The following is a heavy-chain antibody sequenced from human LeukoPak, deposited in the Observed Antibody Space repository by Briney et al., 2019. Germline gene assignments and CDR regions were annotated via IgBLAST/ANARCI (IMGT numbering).Heavy chain of an antibody. CDR2: VYYFGDT. Sequence: PSETLSLTCTVSGDSISSSSYYWGWVRQPPGKGLEWIGSVYYFGDTYYSPSLESRVTISIDTSKNQFSLKLSSVTATDTAVYYCARHHNIVIVPTARGFDYWGQGTPVTVSS. V-gene: IGHV4-39*01. CDR3: ARHHNIVIVPTARGFDY. D-gene: IGHD2-2*01. CDR1: GDSISSSSYY. J-gene: IGHJ4*02.